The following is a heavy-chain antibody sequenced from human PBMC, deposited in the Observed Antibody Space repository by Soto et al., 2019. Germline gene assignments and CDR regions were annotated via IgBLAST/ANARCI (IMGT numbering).Heavy chain of an antibody. CDR3: ARVRCELLLDAFDI. V-gene: IGHV1-18*01. Sequence: QVQLVQSGAEVKKPGASVKVSCKASGYTFTSYGISWVRQAPGQGLEWMGWISSYNGNTNYAQKFQGRVTMTTDTSTSKAYMELRSLRSDDTAVYCCARVRCELLLDAFDIWGQGTMVTVSS. D-gene: IGHD1-26*01. CDR2: ISSYNGNT. CDR1: GYTFTSYG. J-gene: IGHJ3*02.